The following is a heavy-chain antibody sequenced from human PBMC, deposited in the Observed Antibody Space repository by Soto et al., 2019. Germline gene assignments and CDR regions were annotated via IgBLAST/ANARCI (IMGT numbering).Heavy chain of an antibody. CDR1: GYTFTSYG. D-gene: IGHD3-3*01. J-gene: IGHJ6*02. CDR2: ISAYNGNT. CDR3: ARDPPSTIFGVVHPYYYYGMDV. V-gene: IGHV1-18*01. Sequence: ASVKVSCKASGYTFTSYGISWVRQAPGQGLEWMGWISAYNGNTNYAQKLQGRVTMTTDTSTSTAYMELRSLRSDDTAVYYCARDPPSTIFGVVHPYYYYGMDVWGQGTTVTVSS.